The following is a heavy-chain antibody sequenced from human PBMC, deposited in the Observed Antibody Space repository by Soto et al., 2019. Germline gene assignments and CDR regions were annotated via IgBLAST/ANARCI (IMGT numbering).Heavy chain of an antibody. CDR1: GFTFSSYA. J-gene: IGHJ4*02. CDR3: ATMGEYGDYGY. V-gene: IGHV3-23*01. Sequence: EVQLLESGGGLVQPGGSLRLSCAASGFTFSSYAMSWVRQAPGKGLEWVSAISGSGGSTYYADSVKGRFTISRDNSKNTLYLQMNSLGAEDTAVYYCATMGEYGDYGYWGQGTLVTVSS. CDR2: ISGSGGST. D-gene: IGHD4-17*01.